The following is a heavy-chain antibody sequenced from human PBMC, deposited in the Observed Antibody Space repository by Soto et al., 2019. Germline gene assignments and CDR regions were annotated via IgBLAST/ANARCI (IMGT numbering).Heavy chain of an antibody. J-gene: IGHJ4*02. D-gene: IGHD2-8*02. V-gene: IGHV4-59*12. CDR3: ARDKITGLFDY. CDR1: GASITQYY. Sequence: SETLSLTCTVSGASITQYYWNWIRQSPGKGLEWIVSVSSTGSTVYNPSLKSRVTISVDTSKNQFSLKLTSVTAADTAVYYCARDKITGLFDYWGQGTLVTVSS. CDR2: VSSTGST.